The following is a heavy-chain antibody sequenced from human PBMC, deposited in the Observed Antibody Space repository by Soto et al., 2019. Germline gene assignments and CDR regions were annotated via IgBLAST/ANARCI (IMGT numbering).Heavy chain of an antibody. D-gene: IGHD3-9*01. CDR3: AKPKGADIHFDS. Sequence: QVQLVESGGGVVQPGRSLRLSCAASGFTFSSDGMHWVRQAPGKGLEWVAVISYDGSDKYYADSAKGRFTISRDNSKNTVFLQMNSLRPEDTALYYCAKPKGADIHFDSWGQGTLVTVSS. V-gene: IGHV3-30*18. CDR2: ISYDGSDK. CDR1: GFTFSSDG. J-gene: IGHJ4*02.